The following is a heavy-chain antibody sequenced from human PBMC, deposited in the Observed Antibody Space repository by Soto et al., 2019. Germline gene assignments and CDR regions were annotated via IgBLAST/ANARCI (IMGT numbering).Heavy chain of an antibody. CDR3: ATHSYGGNWYFDL. D-gene: IGHD5-18*01. Sequence: QVQLVESGGGLVKPGGSLRLSCAASGFTFRDYYMSWIRQAQGKGLEWVSYISISGSYTKYADSVKGRFTISRDNARSSLYLQMNSLGAEDTAVYYCATHSYGGNWYFDLWGRGTLVTVSS. V-gene: IGHV3-11*05. CDR1: GFTFRDYY. CDR2: ISISGSYT. J-gene: IGHJ2*01.